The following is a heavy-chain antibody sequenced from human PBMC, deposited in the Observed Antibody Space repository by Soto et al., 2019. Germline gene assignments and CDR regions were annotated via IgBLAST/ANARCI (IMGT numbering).Heavy chain of an antibody. V-gene: IGHV1-46*01. CDR2: INPSGGST. CDR3: ARDSRALLWFGELYPYGMDV. D-gene: IGHD3-10*01. J-gene: IGHJ6*02. CDR1: GYTFTSYY. Sequence: ASVKVACKASGYTFTSYYMHWVRQAPGQGLEWMGIINPSGGSTTYAQKFQGRVTMTRDTSTSTVYMELSSLRSEDTAVYYCARDSRALLWFGELYPYGMDVWGQGTTVTVSS.